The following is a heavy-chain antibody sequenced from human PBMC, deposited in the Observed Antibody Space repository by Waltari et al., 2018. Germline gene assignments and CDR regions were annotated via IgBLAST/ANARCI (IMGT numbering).Heavy chain of an antibody. Sequence: QVQLVQSGSELKKPGASVKVSCKASGYTFTSYAMNWVRQAPGQGLEWLGWINPNTGNPTYAQCFTGRFVFSLDTSGSTAYLQISSLTAEDTAVYYCAREGPREKWLRVVDYFDYWGQGTLVTVSS. D-gene: IGHD5-12*01. CDR2: INPNTGNP. CDR3: AREGPREKWLRVVDYFDY. CDR1: GYTFTSYA. V-gene: IGHV7-4-1*02. J-gene: IGHJ4*02.